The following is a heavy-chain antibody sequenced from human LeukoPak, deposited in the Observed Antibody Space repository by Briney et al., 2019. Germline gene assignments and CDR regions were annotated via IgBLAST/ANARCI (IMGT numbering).Heavy chain of an antibody. J-gene: IGHJ5*02. Sequence: KPSQTLSLTCTVSGASISSGGYYWSWIRQHPGKGLEWIGYIDYTGSTYYIPALKSRVTISVDTSKYQFSLKLSSVTAADTAVYYCARGGRGYDILTGYYPYNWFDPWGQGTLVTVSS. CDR1: GASISSGGYY. D-gene: IGHD3-9*01. CDR3: ARGGRGYDILTGYYPYNWFDP. CDR2: IDYTGST. V-gene: IGHV4-31*03.